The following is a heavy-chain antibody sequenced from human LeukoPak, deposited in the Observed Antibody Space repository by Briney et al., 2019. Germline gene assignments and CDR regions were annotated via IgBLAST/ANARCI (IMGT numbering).Heavy chain of an antibody. D-gene: IGHD1-26*01. CDR1: GGTFSSYA. Sequence: SVKVPCKASGGTFSSYAISWVRQAPGQGLEWMGRIIPIFGIANYAQKFQGRVTITADKSTSTAYMELSSLRSEGTAVYYCARCISGSYYFDYWGQGTLVTVSS. J-gene: IGHJ4*02. V-gene: IGHV1-69*04. CDR2: IIPIFGIA. CDR3: ARCISGSYYFDY.